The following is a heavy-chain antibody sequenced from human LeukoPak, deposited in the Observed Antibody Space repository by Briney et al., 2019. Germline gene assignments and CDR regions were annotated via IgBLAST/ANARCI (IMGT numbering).Heavy chain of an antibody. CDR1: GLTFWNCT. CDR2: ISSGRGYM. J-gene: IGHJ4*02. V-gene: IGHV3-21*03. D-gene: IGHD4/OR15-4a*01. CDR3: ARDGASWSRDY. Sequence: GGPLRHFCAASGLTFWNCTMLWVRQALAMELPWVSSISSGRGYMSYADSVKGRFTISRDNAKNSLYLQMKSHRDDATALYFLARDGASWSRDYWGEGDLVTVSS.